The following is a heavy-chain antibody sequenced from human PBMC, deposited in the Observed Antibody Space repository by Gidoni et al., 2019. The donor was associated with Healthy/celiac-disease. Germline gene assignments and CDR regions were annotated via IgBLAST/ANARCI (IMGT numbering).Heavy chain of an antibody. D-gene: IGHD3-3*01. CDR3: ARVRLRFDYYYGMDV. V-gene: IGHV3-30-3*01. Sequence: QVQLVESGGGVVQPGRSLRLSCAASGFTFSSYAMHWVRQAPGKGLEWVAVISYDGSNKYYADSVKGRFTISRDNSKNTLYLQMNSLRAEDTAVYYCARVRLRFDYYYGMDVWGQGTTVTVSS. J-gene: IGHJ6*02. CDR2: ISYDGSNK. CDR1: GFTFSSYA.